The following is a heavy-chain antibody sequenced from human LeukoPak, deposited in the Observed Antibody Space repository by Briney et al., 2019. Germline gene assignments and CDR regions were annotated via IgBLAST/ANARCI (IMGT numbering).Heavy chain of an antibody. J-gene: IGHJ4*02. CDR1: GFTFDDYA. Sequence: GRSLRLSCAASGFTFDDYAMHWVRQAPGKGLEWVSGISWNSGSIGYADSVKGRFTISRDNSKNTLYLQMNSLRAEDTAVYYCAKDQYLSGYWGQGTLVTVSS. CDR2: ISWNSGSI. V-gene: IGHV3-9*01. D-gene: IGHD2-2*01. CDR3: AKDQYLSGY.